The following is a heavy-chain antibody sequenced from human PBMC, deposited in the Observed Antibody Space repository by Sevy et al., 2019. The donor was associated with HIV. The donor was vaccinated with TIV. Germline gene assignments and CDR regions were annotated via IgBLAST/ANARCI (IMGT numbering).Heavy chain of an antibody. CDR1: GFTFSNAW. V-gene: IGHV3-15*01. CDR3: TTDSKNRGLSVHRDY. Sequence: GGSLRLSCAASGFTFSNAWRSWIREAPGKGLEWVGRIKSKTDGGTTDHAAPVKGRFTISSDDSKNTLYLQMNSLNTEGSSSYYCTTDSKNRGLSVHRDYWGQETLFTVSS. CDR2: IKSKTDGGTT. D-gene: IGHD3-10*01. J-gene: IGHJ4*02.